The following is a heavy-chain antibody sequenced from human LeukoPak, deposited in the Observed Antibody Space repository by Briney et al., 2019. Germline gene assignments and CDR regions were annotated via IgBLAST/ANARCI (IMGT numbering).Heavy chain of an antibody. J-gene: IGHJ6*03. V-gene: IGHV3-30*04. CDR3: ARYPGGYCSGGSCYSGYYYYYMDV. CDR1: GFTFSSYV. D-gene: IGHD2-15*01. CDR2: ISYDGSNE. Sequence: GGSLRLSCAASGFTFSSYVMHWVRQAPGKGLEWAAIISYDGSNEYYADSVKGRFTISRDNSKNTLYLQMNSLRAEDTAVYYCARYPGGYCSGGSCYSGYYYYYMDVWGKGTTVTISS.